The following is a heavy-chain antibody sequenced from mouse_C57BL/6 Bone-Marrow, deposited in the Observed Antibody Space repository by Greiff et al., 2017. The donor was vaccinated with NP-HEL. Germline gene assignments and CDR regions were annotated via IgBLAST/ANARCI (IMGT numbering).Heavy chain of an antibody. Sequence: EVHLVESGGGLVKPGGSLKLSCAASGFTFSSYAMSWVRQTPEKRLEWVATISDGGSYTYYPDNVKGRFTISRDNAKNNLYLQMSHLRSEDTAMYYCARGWLLRRDAMDYWGQGTSVTVSS. V-gene: IGHV5-4*01. CDR1: GFTFSSYA. CDR3: ARGWLLRRDAMDY. D-gene: IGHD2-3*01. J-gene: IGHJ4*01. CDR2: ISDGGSYT.